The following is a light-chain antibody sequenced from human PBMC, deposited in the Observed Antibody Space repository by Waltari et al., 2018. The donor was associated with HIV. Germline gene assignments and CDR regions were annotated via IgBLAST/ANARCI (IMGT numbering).Light chain of an antibody. CDR2: WSS. J-gene: IGKJ1*01. V-gene: IGKV4-1*01. Sequence: DIVMTQSPDSLAVSLGEGATINCKSSQSVLYISKNKNFLSWYQQKPGQPPKLLIYWSSTRESGVPDRFSGSGSGTDFTLTISSLQSEDVAVYYCQQYYTTPLAFGQGTKVEIK. CDR1: QSVLYISKNKNF. CDR3: QQYYTTPLA.